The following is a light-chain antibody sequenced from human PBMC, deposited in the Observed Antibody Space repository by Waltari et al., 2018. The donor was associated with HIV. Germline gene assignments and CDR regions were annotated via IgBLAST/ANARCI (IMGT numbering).Light chain of an antibody. CDR3: QQYHTTPLT. V-gene: IGKV4-1*01. CDR1: QSLLDSSINKYF. Sequence: DIVMTQSPESLAVSLGGRATVPCKSGQSLLDSSINKYFFAWYQQTAGQPPKILLYWASARESGVPDRFSGGGDETNFTLTIDSLKAEDVAIYYCQQYHTTPLTLGGGTRVEIK. J-gene: IGKJ4*01. CDR2: WAS.